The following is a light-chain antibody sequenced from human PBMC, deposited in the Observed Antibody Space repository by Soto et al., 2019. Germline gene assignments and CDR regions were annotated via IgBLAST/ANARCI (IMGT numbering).Light chain of an antibody. J-gene: IGKJ2*01. CDR1: QSVSSSY. Sequence: EIVLTQSPGTLSLSPGERATLSCRASQSVSSSYLAWYQQKPGQAPRLLIYGASSRVTGIPDRFSGSGSGTDFTFTISRLECEDFTVYYCQQYGSSQYTFGQGTKLEIK. CDR2: GAS. V-gene: IGKV3-20*01. CDR3: QQYGSSQYT.